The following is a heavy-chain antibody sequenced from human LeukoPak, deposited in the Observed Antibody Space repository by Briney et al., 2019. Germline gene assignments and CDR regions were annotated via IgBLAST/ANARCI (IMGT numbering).Heavy chain of an antibody. CDR1: GYTFTSDG. CDR2: ISAYNGNT. Sequence: GASVRVSFKASGYTFTSDGISWGRQAPGQGGEWMGWISAYNGNTNYAQKLQGRVTMSTDTSTSTAYMELRSLRSDDTAVYYCARDGSAAGTDNWFDPWGQGTLVTVSS. D-gene: IGHD6-13*01. J-gene: IGHJ5*02. V-gene: IGHV1-18*04. CDR3: ARDGSAAGTDNWFDP.